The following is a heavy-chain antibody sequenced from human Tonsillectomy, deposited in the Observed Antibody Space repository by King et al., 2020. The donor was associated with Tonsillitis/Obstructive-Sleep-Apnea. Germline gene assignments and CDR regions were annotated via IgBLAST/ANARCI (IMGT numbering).Heavy chain of an antibody. CDR1: GYTFTNYW. V-gene: IGHV5-51*01. CDR3: ARHEQQQTHLDY. CDR2: IYPGDSDT. Sequence: QLVQSGAEVRKPGESLKISCKGSGYTFTNYWIGWVRQMPGKGLEWMGLIYPGDSDTRYSPSFQGQVTISADKSISTAYLRWSSLKASDTAMYYCARHEQQQTHLDYWGQGTLVTVSS. J-gene: IGHJ4*02. D-gene: IGHD1/OR15-1a*01.